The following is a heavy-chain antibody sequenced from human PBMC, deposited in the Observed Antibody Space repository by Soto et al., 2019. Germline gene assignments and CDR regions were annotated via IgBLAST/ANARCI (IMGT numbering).Heavy chain of an antibody. CDR3: AAGTRDYYDSSGYYSYYYYYGMDV. J-gene: IGHJ6*02. CDR2: IVVGSGNT. Sequence: ASVKVSCKASGFTFTSSAVQWVRQARGQRLEWIGWIVVGSGNTNYAQKFQERVTITRDMSTSTAYMELSSLRSEDTAVYYCAAGTRDYYDSSGYYSYYYYYGMDVWGQGTTVTVSS. CDR1: GFTFTSSA. D-gene: IGHD3-22*01. V-gene: IGHV1-58*01.